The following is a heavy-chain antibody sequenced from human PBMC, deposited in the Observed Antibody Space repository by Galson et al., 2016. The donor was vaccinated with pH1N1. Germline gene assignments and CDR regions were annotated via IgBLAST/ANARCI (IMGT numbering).Heavy chain of an antibody. CDR3: ARHRGGGGGDSYYFDY. J-gene: IGHJ4*02. D-gene: IGHD2-21*02. V-gene: IGHV5-51*03. CDR2: IYPGDSDT. Sequence: QSGAEVKKPGESLKISCTGSGYDFSNYWIGWVRQMPGKGLEWMGIIYPGDSDTRYSQSFQGQVTISADKSIDTAFLQWNSLKASDTAMYYCARHRGGGGGDSYYFDYWAREPWSPSPQ. CDR1: GYDFSNYW.